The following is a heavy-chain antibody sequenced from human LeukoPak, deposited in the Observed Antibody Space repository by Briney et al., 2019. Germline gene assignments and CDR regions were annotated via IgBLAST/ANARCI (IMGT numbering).Heavy chain of an antibody. CDR1: GGSFSGYY. J-gene: IGHJ4*02. D-gene: IGHD5-24*01. Sequence: PSETLSLTCAVYGGSFSGYYWSWIRQPPGKGLEWIGEINHRGSTNYNPSLTSRVTISVDTSKNQFSLKLSSVTAADTAVYYCARVMERWLQMPRSAPPTGFDYWGQGTLVTVSS. V-gene: IGHV4-34*01. CDR2: INHRGST. CDR3: ARVMERWLQMPRSAPPTGFDY.